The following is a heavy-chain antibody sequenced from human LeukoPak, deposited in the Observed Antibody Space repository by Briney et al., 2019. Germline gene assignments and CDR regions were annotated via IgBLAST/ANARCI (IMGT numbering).Heavy chain of an antibody. CDR1: GFIFSNYG. CDR3: AKEAGDYSGSGTSYKGLYYYYMDV. Sequence: PGGSLRLSCAASGFIFSNYGMHWVRQAPGKGLEWVAFIRYHGSNEYYADSVKGRFTISRDNSKNSLYLQMNSLRDEDTAVHYCAKEAGDYSGSGTSYKGLYYYYMDVWGKGTTVTISS. J-gene: IGHJ6*03. D-gene: IGHD3-10*01. CDR2: IRYHGSNE. V-gene: IGHV3-30*02.